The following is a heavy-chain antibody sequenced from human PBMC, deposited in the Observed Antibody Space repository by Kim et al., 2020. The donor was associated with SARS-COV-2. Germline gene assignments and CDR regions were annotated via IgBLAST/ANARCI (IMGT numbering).Heavy chain of an antibody. Sequence: SETLSLTCAVYGGSFSGYYWSWIRQPPGKGLEWIGEINHSGSTNYNPSLKSRVTISVDTSKNQFSLKLSSVTAADTAVYYCARGRSWYSSSKNWFDPWGQGTLVTISS. CDR2: INHSGST. V-gene: IGHV4-34*01. CDR1: GGSFSGYY. J-gene: IGHJ5*02. CDR3: ARGRSWYSSSKNWFDP. D-gene: IGHD6-6*01.